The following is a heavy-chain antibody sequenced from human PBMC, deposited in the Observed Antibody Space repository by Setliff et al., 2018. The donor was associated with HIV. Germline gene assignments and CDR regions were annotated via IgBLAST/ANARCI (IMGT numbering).Heavy chain of an antibody. CDR2: IGGHGSII. D-gene: IGHD3-10*01. Sequence: GGSLRLSCAASGFNFKTYGMTWVRQAPGKGLDWISFIGGHGSIIHYADSVQGRFTVSRDNANNLLFLQMNNLRDEDTAVYYCASFYGDYGYWGHGTQVTVSS. V-gene: IGHV3-48*02. CDR1: GFNFKTYG. CDR3: ASFYGDYGY. J-gene: IGHJ4*01.